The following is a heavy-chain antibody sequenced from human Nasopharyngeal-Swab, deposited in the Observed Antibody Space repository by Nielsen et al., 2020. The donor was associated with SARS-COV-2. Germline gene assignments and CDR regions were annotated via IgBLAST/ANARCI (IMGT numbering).Heavy chain of an antibody. J-gene: IGHJ4*02. CDR2: ISGSGDST. CDR3: AKDDTLFDY. Sequence: GESLKISCAASGFTFSSYAMSWVRQAPGKGLEWVSAISGSGDSTYYADSVKGRFTISRDNSKNTLYLQMNSLRAEDTAVYYCAKDDTLFDYWGQGTLVTVSS. CDR1: GFTFSSYA. V-gene: IGHV3-23*01.